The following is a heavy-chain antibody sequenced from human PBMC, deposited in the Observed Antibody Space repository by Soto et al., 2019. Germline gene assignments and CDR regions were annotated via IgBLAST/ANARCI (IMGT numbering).Heavy chain of an antibody. J-gene: IGHJ6*02. CDR3: ANVNYGGNSGYYYGMDV. CDR2: IYRGGST. D-gene: IGHD4-17*01. V-gene: IGHV3-66*01. Sequence: GGSLRLSCAASEFTFSDYYMNWVRQAPGKGLEWVAVIYRGGSTSYADSVKSRFTISRDNSKNTLYLQMNSLRAEDTAVYYCANVNYGGNSGYYYGMDVWGQGTTVTVSS. CDR1: EFTFSDYY.